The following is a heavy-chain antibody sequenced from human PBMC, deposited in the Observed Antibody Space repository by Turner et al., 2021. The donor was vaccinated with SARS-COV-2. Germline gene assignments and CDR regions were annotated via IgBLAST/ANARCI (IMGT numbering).Heavy chain of an antibody. CDR1: GFTFGDYA. V-gene: IGHV3-66*01. CDR2: IYSGGST. Sequence: EVQLVESGGGLVQPGRSLRLSCTASGFTFGDYAMSWVRQAPGKGLEWVSVIYSGGSTYYADSVKGRFTISRDNSKNTLYLQMNSLRAEDTAVYYCARGPHPRGFDYWGQGTLVTVSS. D-gene: IGHD3-10*01. CDR3: ARGPHPRGFDY. J-gene: IGHJ4*02.